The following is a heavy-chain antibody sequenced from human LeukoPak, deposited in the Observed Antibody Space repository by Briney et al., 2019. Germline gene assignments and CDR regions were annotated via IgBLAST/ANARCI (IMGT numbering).Heavy chain of an antibody. J-gene: IGHJ4*02. CDR2: ISSSGSSI. CDR3: ARDRDSSSWSSRRVGDYFDY. CDR1: GFTFSSYS. V-gene: IGHV3-21*05. Sequence: GGSLRLSCAASGFTFSSYSMNWVRQAPGKGLEWVSYISSSGSSIYYADSVKGRFTISRDNAKNSLYLQMNSVRAEDTAVYYCARDRDSSSWSSRRVGDYFDYWGQGTLVTVSS. D-gene: IGHD6-13*01.